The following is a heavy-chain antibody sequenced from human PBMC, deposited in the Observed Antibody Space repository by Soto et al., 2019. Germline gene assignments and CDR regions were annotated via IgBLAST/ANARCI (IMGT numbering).Heavy chain of an antibody. CDR2: IYYSGSN. V-gene: IGHV4-31*03. J-gene: IGHJ4*02. Sequence: SEPRSRTCTVSCGSISIGGYYWILIRQRPGKGLEWIGYIYYSGSNYYKTSLKSRVSILVDTSKNQFSLKLNSLTAADTAVYYCARITAFFYYFDFWGQGTLVTVSS. CDR3: ARITAFFYYFDF. CDR1: CGSISIGGYY.